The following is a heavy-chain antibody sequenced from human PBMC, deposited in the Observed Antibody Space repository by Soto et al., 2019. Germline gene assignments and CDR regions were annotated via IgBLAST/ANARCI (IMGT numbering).Heavy chain of an antibody. CDR3: ARSTGVAVASDFIHYGMDV. CDR2: IDPSDSYT. Sequence: PGESLKISCKGSGYSFTSYWISWVRQMPGKGLEWMGRIDPSDSYTNYSPSFQGHVTISADKSISTAYLQWSSLKASDTAMYYCARSTGVAVASDFIHYGMDVWGQGTTVTVSS. CDR1: GYSFTSYW. J-gene: IGHJ6*02. V-gene: IGHV5-10-1*01. D-gene: IGHD6-19*01.